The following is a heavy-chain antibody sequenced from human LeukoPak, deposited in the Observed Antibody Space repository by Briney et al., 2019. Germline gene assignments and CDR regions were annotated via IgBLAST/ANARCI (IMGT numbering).Heavy chain of an antibody. CDR2: IYTSGST. D-gene: IGHD2-2*01. V-gene: IGHV4-61*02. CDR1: GGSISSGSYY. Sequence: SETLSLTCTVSGGSISSGSYYWSWIRQPAGKGLEWIGRIYTSGSTNYNPSLKSRVTISVDTSKNQFSLRLSSVTAADTAVYYCARDQRNIVVVPAASLAFDIWGQGTMVTVSS. J-gene: IGHJ3*02. CDR3: ARDQRNIVVVPAASLAFDI.